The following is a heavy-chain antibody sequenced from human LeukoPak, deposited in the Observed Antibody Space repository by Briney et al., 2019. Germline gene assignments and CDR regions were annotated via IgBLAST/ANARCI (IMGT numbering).Heavy chain of an antibody. CDR2: ISGSGGST. CDR3: AKERNYYDSSGSD. D-gene: IGHD3-22*01. Sequence: GGSLRLSCAASGITFSSYVMSWVRQAPGKGLEWVSAISGSGGSTYYADSVKGRFTISRDNSKNTLYLQMNSLRAEDTAVYYCAKERNYYDSSGSDWGQGTLVTVSS. J-gene: IGHJ4*02. V-gene: IGHV3-23*01. CDR1: GITFSSYV.